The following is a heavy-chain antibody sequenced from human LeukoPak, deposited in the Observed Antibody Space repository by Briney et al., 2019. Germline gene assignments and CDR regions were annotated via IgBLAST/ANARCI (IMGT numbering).Heavy chain of an antibody. V-gene: IGHV3-9*01. D-gene: IGHD2-15*01. J-gene: IGHJ6*02. CDR1: GFTFDDYA. CDR2: ISWNSGSI. CDR3: AKDKGSGGSSYGMDV. Sequence: GRSLRLSCAASGFTFDDYAMHWVRQAPGKGLEWVSGISWNSGSIGYADSVKGRFTISRDNAKNSLYLQMNSLRAEDPALYYCAKDKGSGGSSYGMDVWGQGTTVTVSS.